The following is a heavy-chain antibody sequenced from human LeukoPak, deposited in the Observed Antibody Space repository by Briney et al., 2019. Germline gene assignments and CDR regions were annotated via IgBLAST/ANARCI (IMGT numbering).Heavy chain of an antibody. CDR3: ARDSLYCSSSSCAYDH. V-gene: IGHV1-18*04. D-gene: IGHD2-2*01. CDR1: GYTFTGYS. J-gene: IGHJ4*02. CDR2: ISAYNGNT. Sequence: GASVKVSCKAYGYTFTGYSMHWVRQAPGQGLEWMGWISAYNGNTNYAQNLQGRVTMTTDTSTNIAYMELRSLRSDDTAVYYCARDSLYCSSSSCAYDHWGQGTLVTVSS.